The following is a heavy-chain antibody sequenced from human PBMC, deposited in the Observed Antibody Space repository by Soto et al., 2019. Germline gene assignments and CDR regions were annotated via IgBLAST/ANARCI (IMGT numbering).Heavy chain of an antibody. CDR1: GYTFTSYA. D-gene: IGHD6-13*01. Sequence: GASVKVSCKASGYTFTSYAMHWVRHATGQRLEWMGWINAGNGNTKYSQKFQGRVTITADESTSTAYMELSSLRSEDTAVYYCVIIGGGASSSWYGPGGYFDYWGQGTLVTVSS. CDR2: INAGNGNT. V-gene: IGHV1-3*01. CDR3: VIIGGGASSSWYGPGGYFDY. J-gene: IGHJ4*02.